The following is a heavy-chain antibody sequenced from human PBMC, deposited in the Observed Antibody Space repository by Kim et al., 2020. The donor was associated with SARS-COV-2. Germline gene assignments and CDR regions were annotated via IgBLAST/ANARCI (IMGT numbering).Heavy chain of an antibody. CDR3: ARDLPSHYDILTGYYMGCFDP. D-gene: IGHD3-9*01. Sequence: GGSLRLSCAASGFTFSSYAMHWVRQAPGKGLEWVAVISYDGSNKYYADSVKGRFTISRDNSKNTLYLQMNSLRAEDTAVYYCARDLPSHYDILTGYYMGCFDPWGQGTLVTVSS. CDR2: ISYDGSNK. J-gene: IGHJ5*02. V-gene: IGHV3-30*04. CDR1: GFTFSSYA.